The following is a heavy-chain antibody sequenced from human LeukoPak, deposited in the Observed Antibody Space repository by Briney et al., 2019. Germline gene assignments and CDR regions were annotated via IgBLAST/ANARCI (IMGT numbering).Heavy chain of an antibody. CDR2: ISWNSGSI. D-gene: IGHD3-16*01. CDR1: GFTFDDYA. Sequence: GGSLRLSCAASGFTFDDYAMHWVRQAPGKGLEGVSRISWNSGSIGYADSVKGRFTISRDDAKNSLYLQMNSLRAEDTALYYCAKDSTDYGLFDYWGQGTLVTVSS. CDR3: AKDSTDYGLFDY. J-gene: IGHJ4*02. V-gene: IGHV3-9*01.